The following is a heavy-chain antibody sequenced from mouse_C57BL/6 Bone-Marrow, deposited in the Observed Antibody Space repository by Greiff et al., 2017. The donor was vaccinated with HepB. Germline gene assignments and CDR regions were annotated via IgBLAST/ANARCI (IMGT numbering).Heavy chain of an antibody. CDR1: GFTFSDYY. D-gene: IGHD6-1*01. CDR2: INYDGSST. Sequence: EVMLVESEGGLVQPGSSMKLSCTASGFTFSDYYMAWVRQVPEKGLEWVANINYDGSSTYYLDSLKSRFIISRDNAKNILYLQMSSLKSEDTATYYCARDQAFYYFDYCGQGTTLTVSS. J-gene: IGHJ2*01. CDR3: ARDQAFYYFDY. V-gene: IGHV5-16*01.